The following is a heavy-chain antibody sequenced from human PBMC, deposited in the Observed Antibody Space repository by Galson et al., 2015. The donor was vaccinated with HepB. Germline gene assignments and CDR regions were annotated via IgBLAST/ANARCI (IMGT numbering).Heavy chain of an antibody. Sequence: SLRLSCAASGFTFSSYAMSWVRQAPGKGLEWVSAISGSGGNTYYADSVKGRFTISRDNSKNTLYLQMNSLRAEDTAVYYCAKGRTEYSSGWYSAEDYWGQRTLVTVSS. CDR3: AKGRTEYSSGWYSAEDY. V-gene: IGHV3-23*01. J-gene: IGHJ4*02. CDR2: ISGSGGNT. CDR1: GFTFSSYA. D-gene: IGHD6-19*01.